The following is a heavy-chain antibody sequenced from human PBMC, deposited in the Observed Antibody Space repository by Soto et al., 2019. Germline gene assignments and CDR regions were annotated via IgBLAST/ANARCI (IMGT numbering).Heavy chain of an antibody. CDR2: MTPSSGNT. V-gene: IGHV1-8*01. J-gene: IGHJ4*02. CDR1: GYTFTSYD. Sequence: QVQLVQSGAEAKKPGASVTVSCQASGYTFTSYDINWVRQATGQGLEWMGWMTPSSGNTGYAQKFQGRVTLTRSTSIRTAYLELSSLRSDDTAVYYCTRGDFRGQGTLVTVSS. CDR3: TRGDF.